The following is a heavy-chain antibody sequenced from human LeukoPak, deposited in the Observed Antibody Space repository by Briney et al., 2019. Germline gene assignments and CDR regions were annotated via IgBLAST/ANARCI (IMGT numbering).Heavy chain of an antibody. D-gene: IGHD4-11*01. V-gene: IGHV3-30*18. CDR1: GFTFNRYA. J-gene: IGHJ6*02. CDR2: ISYDGSNR. Sequence: QPGGSLRLSCVGSGFTFNRYAFHWVRQAPGKGLEWVAVISYDGSNRYYADSVKGRFTVSRDNSKNTLYLQMNSLRAEDTAVYYCAKGQVPKGEIWTTVGYYYYGMDVWGQGTTVTVSS. CDR3: AKGQVPKGEIWTTVGYYYYGMDV.